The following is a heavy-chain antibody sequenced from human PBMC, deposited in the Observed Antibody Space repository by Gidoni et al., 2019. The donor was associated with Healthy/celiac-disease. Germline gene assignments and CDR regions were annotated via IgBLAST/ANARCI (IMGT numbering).Heavy chain of an antibody. CDR1: GGSFSGYS. Sequence: QVQLQQWGAGLLQPSETLSLTCAVYGGSFSGYSWRWIRQPPGKGLEWIGEINHSGSTNYNPSLKSRVTISVDTSKNQFSLKLSSVTAADTAVYYCARGRRNSSGWYTYYYGMDVWGQGTTVTVSS. D-gene: IGHD6-19*01. J-gene: IGHJ6*02. V-gene: IGHV4-34*01. CDR2: INHSGST. CDR3: ARGRRNSSGWYTYYYGMDV.